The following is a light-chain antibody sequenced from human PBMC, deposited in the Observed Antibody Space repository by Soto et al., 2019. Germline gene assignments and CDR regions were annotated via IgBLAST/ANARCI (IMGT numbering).Light chain of an antibody. CDR2: GAS. CDR3: QQYGSSAGT. J-gene: IGKJ2*02. Sequence: EIVLTQSPGTLSLSPGERATLSCRTTKSVRSNFIAWYQQKPGQAPRLLIYGASSRATGIPDRFSGSGSGTDFTLTISRLEPEDFALYFCQQYGSSAGTFGQGTKLEIK. CDR1: KSVRSNF. V-gene: IGKV3-20*01.